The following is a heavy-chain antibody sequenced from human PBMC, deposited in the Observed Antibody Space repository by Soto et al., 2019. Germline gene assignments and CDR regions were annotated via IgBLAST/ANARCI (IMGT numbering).Heavy chain of an antibody. CDR2: IYYSGST. D-gene: IGHD2-2*01. CDR1: GGSISSYY. Sequence: XGTLSLTCTVSGGSISSYYWSWIRQPPGKGLEWIGYIYYSGSTNYNPSLKSRVTISVDTSKDQFSLKLSSVTAADTAVYYCARGGVVVPDAIWYYGMDVWGQGTTVTVSS. V-gene: IGHV4-59*01. J-gene: IGHJ6*02. CDR3: ARGGVVVPDAIWYYGMDV.